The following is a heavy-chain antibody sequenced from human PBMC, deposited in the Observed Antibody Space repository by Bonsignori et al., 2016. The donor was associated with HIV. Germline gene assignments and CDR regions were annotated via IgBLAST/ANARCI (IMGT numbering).Heavy chain of an antibody. V-gene: IGHV3-30*03. CDR2: ISYDGSNK. Sequence: VRQAPGKGLEWVAVISYDGSNKYHADSVKGRFTISRDNSKNILYLQMNSLRAEDTAVYYCARVVWFGELLSNRHMDVWGKGTTVTVSS. J-gene: IGHJ6*03. CDR3: ARVVWFGELLSNRHMDV. D-gene: IGHD3-10*01.